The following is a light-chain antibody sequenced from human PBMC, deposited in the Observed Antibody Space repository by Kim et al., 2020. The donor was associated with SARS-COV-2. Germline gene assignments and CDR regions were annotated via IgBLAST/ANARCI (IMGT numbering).Light chain of an antibody. CDR3: QQYNNWPLLT. Sequence: FSGERATLSCRASQSVSSNLAWYQQKPGQAPRLLIYGASTRATGIPARFSGSGSGTEFTLTISSLQSEDFAVYYCQQYNNWPLLTFGGGTKVDIK. J-gene: IGKJ4*01. CDR1: QSVSSN. CDR2: GAS. V-gene: IGKV3-15*01.